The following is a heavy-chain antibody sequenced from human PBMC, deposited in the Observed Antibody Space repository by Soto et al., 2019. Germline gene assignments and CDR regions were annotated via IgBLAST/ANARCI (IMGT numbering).Heavy chain of an antibody. J-gene: IGHJ6*02. V-gene: IGHV1-3*01. D-gene: IGHD2-21*01. Sequence: QVQLVQSGAEVKKPGASVKVSCKASGYNFTNYAMHWVRQAPGQRLEWMGWINAGNGNTKYSEKFQGRVTITRDTSASTAYMELSSLRSEDTAVYYCARDRGNCGGDCHYYGMDVWGQGTTVTHSS. CDR3: ARDRGNCGGDCHYYGMDV. CDR2: INAGNGNT. CDR1: GYNFTNYA.